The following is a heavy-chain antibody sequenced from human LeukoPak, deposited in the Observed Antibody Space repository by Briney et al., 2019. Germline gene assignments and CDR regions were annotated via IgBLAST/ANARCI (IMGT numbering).Heavy chain of an antibody. CDR3: ARDGEGPSTVTGLDAFDI. V-gene: IGHV3-21*01. CDR1: GFIFSSYS. Sequence: GGSLRLSCAASGFIFSSYSMNWVLQAPGKGLESVSSISSSSSYIYYADSVKGRFTISRDNAKNSLYLQMNSLRAEDTAVYYCARDGEGPSTVTGLDAFDIWDQGTMVTVSS. D-gene: IGHD4-17*01. CDR2: ISSSSSYI. J-gene: IGHJ3*02.